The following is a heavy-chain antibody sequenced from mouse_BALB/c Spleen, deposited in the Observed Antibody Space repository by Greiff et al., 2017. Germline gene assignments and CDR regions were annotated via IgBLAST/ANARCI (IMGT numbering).Heavy chain of an antibody. V-gene: IGHV1-54*01. CDR2: INPGSGGT. J-gene: IGHJ4*01. Sequence: QVQLQQSGAELVRPGTSVKVSCKASGYAFTNYLIEWVKQRPGQGLEWIGVINPGSGGTNYNEKFKGKATLTADKSSSTAYMQLSSLTSDDSAVYFCARDDYDGGVDYWGQGTSVTVSS. CDR1: GYAFTNYL. CDR3: ARDDYDGGVDY. D-gene: IGHD2-4*01.